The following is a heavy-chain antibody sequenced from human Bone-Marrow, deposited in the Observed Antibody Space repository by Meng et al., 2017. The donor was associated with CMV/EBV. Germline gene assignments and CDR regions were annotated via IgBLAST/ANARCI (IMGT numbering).Heavy chain of an antibody. CDR3: ARSKVTHDY. D-gene: IGHD4-11*01. CDR2: ISWNSGSI. CDR1: GFTFDDYA. V-gene: IGHV3-9*01. Sequence: GGSLRLSCAASGFTFDDYAMHWVRQAPGKGLEWVSGISWNSGSIGYADSVKGRFTISRDSAKNSLYLQMNSLRADDTAVYYCARSKVTHDYWGQGTLVPVSS. J-gene: IGHJ4*02.